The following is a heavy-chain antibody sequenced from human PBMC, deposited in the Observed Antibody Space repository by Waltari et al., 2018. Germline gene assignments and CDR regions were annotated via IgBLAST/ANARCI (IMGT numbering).Heavy chain of an antibody. CDR2: INWNGGST. CDR1: GFTFDACG. V-gene: IGHV3-20*01. Sequence: EVQLVESGGGVVRPGGSLRLSCAASGFTFDACGMSWFRQAPGKGLGWVSGINWNGGSTGYADSVKGRFTISRDNAKNSLYLQMNSLRAEDTALYHCASSGWHGDAFDIWGQGTMVTVSS. J-gene: IGHJ3*02. D-gene: IGHD6-19*01. CDR3: ASSGWHGDAFDI.